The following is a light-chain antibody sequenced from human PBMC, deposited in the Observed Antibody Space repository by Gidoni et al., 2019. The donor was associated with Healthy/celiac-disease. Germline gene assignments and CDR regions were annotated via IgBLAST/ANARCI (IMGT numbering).Light chain of an antibody. Sequence: DIQMTQSPSSLSASVGDRVTITCQASQDISNYLNWYQQKPRKAPKLLIYDASNLETGVPSRFSGSGSGTDFTFTISSLQPEDIATYYCQQYDNLPLTFGGETKVEIK. V-gene: IGKV1-33*01. CDR1: QDISNY. CDR2: DAS. J-gene: IGKJ4*01. CDR3: QQYDNLPLT.